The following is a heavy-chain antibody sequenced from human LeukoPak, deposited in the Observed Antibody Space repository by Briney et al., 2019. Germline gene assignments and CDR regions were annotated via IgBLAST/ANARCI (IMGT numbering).Heavy chain of an antibody. J-gene: IGHJ4*02. V-gene: IGHV4-34*01. D-gene: IGHD2-2*01. Sequence: PSETLSLTCAVYGGSFSGYYWSWIRQPPGKGLEWIGEISHSGSTNYNPSLKSRVTISVDTSKNQFSLKLSSVTAADTVVYYCARHPYQTRGPGWSQGTLVTVSS. CDR2: ISHSGST. CDR1: GGSFSGYY. CDR3: ARHPYQTRGPG.